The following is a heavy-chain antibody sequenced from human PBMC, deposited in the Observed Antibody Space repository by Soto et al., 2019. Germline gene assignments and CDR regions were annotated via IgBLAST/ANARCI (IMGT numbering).Heavy chain of an antibody. D-gene: IGHD3-22*01. CDR1: GGSIISHY. V-gene: IGHV4-59*08. CDR2: IHYSGST. Sequence: KPSETLSLTCSVSGGSIISHYWSWIRQPPGKGLEWIGYIHYSGSTDYNPSLKSRLTISVDTSKNQFSLKLSSVTAADTAVYYCARHEDTSYDSSGYGEAFDYWGQGTLVTVSS. J-gene: IGHJ4*02. CDR3: ARHEDTSYDSSGYGEAFDY.